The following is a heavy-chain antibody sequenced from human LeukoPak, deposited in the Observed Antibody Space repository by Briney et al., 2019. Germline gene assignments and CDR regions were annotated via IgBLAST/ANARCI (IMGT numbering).Heavy chain of an antibody. CDR1: GYSFTSYW. Sequence: GESLKTSCKGSGYSFTSYWIGWVRQMPGKGLEWMGIIYPGDSDTRYSPSLQGQVTISADKSISTAYLQWSSLKASDTAMYYCASPDYYDSSGYSPGVGYWGQGTLVTVSS. D-gene: IGHD3-22*01. CDR3: ASPDYYDSSGYSPGVGY. CDR2: IYPGDSDT. J-gene: IGHJ4*02. V-gene: IGHV5-51*01.